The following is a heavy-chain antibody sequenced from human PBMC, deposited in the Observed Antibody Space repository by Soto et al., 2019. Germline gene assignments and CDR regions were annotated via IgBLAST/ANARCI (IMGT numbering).Heavy chain of an antibody. V-gene: IGHV4-61*01. Sequence: SETLSLTCTVSGGSVSSGSYYWSWIRQPPGKGLEWIGYIYYSGSTNYNPSLKSRVTISVDTSKNQFSLNLSSVTAADTAVYYCARAPHSGSGRVQYYCDSMAVCGQGTTVTGSS. CDR1: GGSVSSGSYY. CDR2: IYYSGST. D-gene: IGHD3-10*01. J-gene: IGHJ6*02. CDR3: ARAPHSGSGRVQYYCDSMAV.